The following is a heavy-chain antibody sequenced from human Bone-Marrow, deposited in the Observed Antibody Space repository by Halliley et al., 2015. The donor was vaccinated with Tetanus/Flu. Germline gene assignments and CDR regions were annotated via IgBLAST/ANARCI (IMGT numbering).Heavy chain of an antibody. D-gene: IGHD3-3*01. CDR2: ISYDGSEK. CDR1: GVTFSYFG. V-gene: IGHV3-30*18. Sequence: LSLTCAASGVTFSYFGMHWVRQAPGKGLEWVALISYDGSEKYYADTVKGRFNISRDNSNNTLFLQMNSVRAEGTAVYYCAKDNGLSRSGYHSLFDSWGQGALVTVSS. J-gene: IGHJ4*02. CDR3: AKDNGLSRSGYHSLFDS.